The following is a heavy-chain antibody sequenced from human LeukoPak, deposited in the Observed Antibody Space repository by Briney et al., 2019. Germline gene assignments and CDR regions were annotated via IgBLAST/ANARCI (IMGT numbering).Heavy chain of an antibody. CDR2: ISYDGSAK. J-gene: IGHJ4*02. D-gene: IGHD3-16*01. CDR3: ARDPQPGVLSGPADY. Sequence: RGSLRLSCTMSGFTLSIYSMRWGRDGPGKGLGRVSIISYDGSAKNYGDSVKGRFTIYRDNSKNTLYLQMNSLRGEDAAVYYCARDPQPGVLSGPADYWGQGTLVTVSS. CDR1: GFTLSIYS. V-gene: IGHV3-30*03.